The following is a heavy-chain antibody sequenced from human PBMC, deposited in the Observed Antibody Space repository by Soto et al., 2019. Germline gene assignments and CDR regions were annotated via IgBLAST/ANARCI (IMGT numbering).Heavy chain of an antibody. V-gene: IGHV1-69*01. CDR2: IIPSFGTA. CDR1: GGTFSSYA. CDR3: ARVVSTTISFYYYYGMDV. J-gene: IGHJ6*02. D-gene: IGHD1-26*01. Sequence: QVQLVQSGAEVKKPGSSVKVSCKASGGTFSSYAISWVRQAPGQGLEWMGGIIPSFGTANYAQKFQGRVTITADESTRKAYMELSSLRSEDTAVYYCARVVSTTISFYYYYGMDVWGQGTTVTVSS.